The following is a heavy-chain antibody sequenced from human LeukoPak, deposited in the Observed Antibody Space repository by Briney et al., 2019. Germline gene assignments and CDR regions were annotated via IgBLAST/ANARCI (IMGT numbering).Heavy chain of an antibody. Sequence: ASVKVSCKASGYTFTGYYMHWVRQAPGQGLEWMGWMNPNSGNTGYAQKFQGRVTMTRNTSISTAYMELSSLRSEDTAVYYCARGGTPYGDYGMDVWGKGTTVTISS. J-gene: IGHJ6*04. CDR1: GYTFTGYY. V-gene: IGHV1-8*02. CDR2: MNPNSGNT. CDR3: ARGGTPYGDYGMDV. D-gene: IGHD4-17*01.